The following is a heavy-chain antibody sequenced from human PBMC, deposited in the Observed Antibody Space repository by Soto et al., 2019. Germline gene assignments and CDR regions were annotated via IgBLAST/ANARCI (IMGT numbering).Heavy chain of an antibody. Sequence: QVQLVQSGAEVKKLGSSVKVSCKASGGTFSTSDIRWVRQAPGQGLEWMGGIIPIFGTTNYAQKFQGRVTITADESTSTVYMELSGLKSDDTAMYFCARDRPDTYCGGDCPLGYNYHGMDVWGQGTAVSVS. V-gene: IGHV1-69*01. CDR3: ARDRPDTYCGGDCPLGYNYHGMDV. CDR1: GGTFSTSD. CDR2: IIPIFGTT. J-gene: IGHJ6*02. D-gene: IGHD2-21*02.